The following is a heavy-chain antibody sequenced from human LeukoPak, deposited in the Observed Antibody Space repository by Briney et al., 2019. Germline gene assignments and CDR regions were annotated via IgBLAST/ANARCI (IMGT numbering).Heavy chain of an antibody. CDR3: ARGGLNVIVAVMTEWYFDL. CDR2: VNRRGTST. D-gene: IGHD3-22*01. V-gene: IGHV3-23*05. J-gene: IGHJ2*01. CDR1: GFTFKNYG. Sequence: GGTLRLSCVASGFTFKNYGMAWVRQAPGKGLEWVSGVNRRGTSTDYADSVEGRFTISRDNSKDTLYLQMNSLRADDTAIYYCARGGLNVIVAVMTEWYFDLWGRGTLVTVSS.